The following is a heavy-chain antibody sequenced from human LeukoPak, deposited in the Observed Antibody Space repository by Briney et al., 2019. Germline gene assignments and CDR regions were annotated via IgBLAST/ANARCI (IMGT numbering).Heavy chain of an antibody. CDR3: ARVQVVRGVRTNFDH. V-gene: IGHV3-48*03. CDR1: GFTFSRYE. J-gene: IGHJ4*02. D-gene: IGHD3-10*01. CDR2: ISSGGGNI. Sequence: GGSLRLSCAASGFTFSRYEMIWVRQAPGKGLEWVSYISSGGGNIYYADSVKGRFTISRDSAKSLLYLQMNSLRAEDTAVYYCARVQVVRGVRTNFDHWGQGTLVTVSS.